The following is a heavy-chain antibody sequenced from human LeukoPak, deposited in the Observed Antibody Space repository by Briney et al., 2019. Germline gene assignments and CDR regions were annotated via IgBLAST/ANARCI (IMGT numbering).Heavy chain of an antibody. CDR2: IKQDGSEK. CDR3: ARDFKGAFDI. V-gene: IGHV3-7*03. CDR1: GFTFSNYW. Sequence: GGSLRLSCVFSGFTFSNYWMTWVRQAPGKGLEWVANIKQDGSEKYYVDSVKGRFTISRDNANNSVYLQMNSLRAEDTAVYYCARDFKGAFDIWGQGTMVTVSS. J-gene: IGHJ3*02.